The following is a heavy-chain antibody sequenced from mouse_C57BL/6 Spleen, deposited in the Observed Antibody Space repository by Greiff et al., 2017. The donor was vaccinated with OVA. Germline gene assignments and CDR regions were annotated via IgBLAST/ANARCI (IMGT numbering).Heavy chain of an antibody. J-gene: IGHJ4*01. Sequence: VQLQQSGAELVKPGASVKLSCTASGFNIKDYYMHWVKQRTEQGLEWIGRLDPEDGETKYAPKFQGKATIKADTSSNTAYLQRSSLTSEYTAVYYCARKGDAKGYAMDYWGQGTSVTVSS. V-gene: IGHV14-2*01. D-gene: IGHD3-3*01. CDR1: GFNIKDYY. CDR3: ARKGDAKGYAMDY. CDR2: LDPEDGET.